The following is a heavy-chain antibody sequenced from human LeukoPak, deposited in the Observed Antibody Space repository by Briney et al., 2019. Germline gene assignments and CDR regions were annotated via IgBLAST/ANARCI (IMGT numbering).Heavy chain of an antibody. Sequence: SETLSLTCTVSGGSISTTTYSWSWIRQPPEKGLEWIGYIYSSGSTYYNPSLKSRVTISVDTSKNQFSLKLNSVTAADTAVYYCARAGYGDSDFDYWGQGTLVTVSS. J-gene: IGHJ4*02. CDR3: ARAGYGDSDFDY. CDR1: GGSISTTTYS. V-gene: IGHV4-61*05. CDR2: IYSSGST. D-gene: IGHD4-17*01.